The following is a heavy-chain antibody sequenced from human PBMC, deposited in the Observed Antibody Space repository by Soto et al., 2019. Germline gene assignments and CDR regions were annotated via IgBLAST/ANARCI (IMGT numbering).Heavy chain of an antibody. D-gene: IGHD3-10*01. CDR1: GFYFSKYW. V-gene: IGHV3-74*01. Sequence: GESLKISCATSGFYFSKYWMHWVRQAPGKGLQWVSRMNADGTTVTYAESVEGRFAMSRDNAKNTLYLEMNSLRDEDTAVYYCASVHYYGSDVFDSWGQGTLVTVSS. CDR2: MNADGTTV. J-gene: IGHJ4*02. CDR3: ASVHYYGSDVFDS.